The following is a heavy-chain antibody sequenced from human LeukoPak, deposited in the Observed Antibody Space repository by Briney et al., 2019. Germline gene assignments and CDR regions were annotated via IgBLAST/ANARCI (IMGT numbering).Heavy chain of an antibody. J-gene: IGHJ4*02. CDR2: ITPDGSDK. CDR3: VTFWGRQQRDY. Sequence: GGSLRLSCAASGFSFKDYWMSWVRQAPGKELEWVADITPDGSDKTYVDSVKGRLTISRDNAKQSLYLQMDTLTAEDTAVYYCVTFWGRQQRDYWGQGTPVTVSS. CDR1: GFSFKDYW. D-gene: IGHD7-27*01. V-gene: IGHV3-7*01.